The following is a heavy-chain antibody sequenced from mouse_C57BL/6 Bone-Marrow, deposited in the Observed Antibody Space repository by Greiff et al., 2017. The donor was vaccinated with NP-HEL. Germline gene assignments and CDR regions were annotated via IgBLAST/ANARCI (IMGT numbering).Heavy chain of an antibody. CDR1: GFTFSSYA. V-gene: IGHV5-4*01. CDR2: ISDGGSYT. D-gene: IGHD2-4*01. J-gene: IGHJ2*01. Sequence: DVQLVESGGGLVKPGGSLKLSCAASGFTFSSYAMSWVRQTPEKRLEWVATISDGGSYTYYPDNVKGRFTISRDNAKNNLYLQMRHLKSEDTAMYYCAGDGLRRAFYVDYGGQGTTLTVST. CDR3: AGDGLRRAFYVDY.